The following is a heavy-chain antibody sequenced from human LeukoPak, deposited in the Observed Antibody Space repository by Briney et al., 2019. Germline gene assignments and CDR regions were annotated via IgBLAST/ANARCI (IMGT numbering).Heavy chain of an antibody. CDR3: ARDSGHRNYYYYMDV. Sequence: AGGSLRLSCAASGFTFSSYGMHWVRQAPGKGLEWVTFIRYDGTNKYFADSVKGRFTISRDNSKNTLYLQMNSLRAEDTAVYYCARDSGHRNYYYYMDVWGKGTTVTVSS. V-gene: IGHV3-30*02. CDR1: GFTFSSYG. J-gene: IGHJ6*03. CDR2: IRYDGTNK. D-gene: IGHD6-25*01.